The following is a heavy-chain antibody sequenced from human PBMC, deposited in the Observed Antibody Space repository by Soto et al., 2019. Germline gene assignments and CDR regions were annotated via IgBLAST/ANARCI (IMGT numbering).Heavy chain of an antibody. V-gene: IGHV1-69*13. CDR2: IIPIFGTA. CDR1: GGTFSSYA. CDR3: ARDRGTNPYAGPRYYYYGMDV. D-gene: IGHD3-16*01. J-gene: IGHJ6*02. Sequence: SVKVSCKASGGTFSSYAISWVRQAPGQGLEWMGGIIPIFGTANYAQKFQGRVTITADESTSTAYMELSSLRSEDTAVYYCARDRGTNPYAGPRYYYYGMDVWGQGTTVTVSS.